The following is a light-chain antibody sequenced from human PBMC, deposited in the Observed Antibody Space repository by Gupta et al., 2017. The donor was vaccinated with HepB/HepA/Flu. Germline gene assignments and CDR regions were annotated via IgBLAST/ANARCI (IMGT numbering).Light chain of an antibody. CDR3: QHDNSYIT. J-gene: IGKJ4*01. CDR1: QSISTW. CDR2: KAS. V-gene: IGKV1-5*03. Sequence: DIQMTQSPSNLSASVGDRVTSTCRASQSISTWLTWYQQKPGEAPKLLIYKASRGEGGDTLRFSGSGDTKEFTLTSSVRQDDDCANYYAQHDNSYITFGAGTKVEIK.